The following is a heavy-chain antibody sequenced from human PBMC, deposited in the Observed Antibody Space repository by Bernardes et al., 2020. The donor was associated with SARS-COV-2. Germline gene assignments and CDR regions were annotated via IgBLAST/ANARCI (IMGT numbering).Heavy chain of an antibody. J-gene: IGHJ4*02. V-gene: IGHV1-2*02. CDR2: INPSSGGT. CDR3: TGSSTTSHCNY. Sequence: ASVKVSCTASGYTFSVYYIHWVRQARGQGLEWMGWINPSSGGTKYAQKFQGRVTMTRDTSTGTVYMDLTRLGSDDTAVYYCTGSSTTSHCNYWGQGTLVTVSS. CDR1: GYTFSVYY. D-gene: IGHD1-26*01.